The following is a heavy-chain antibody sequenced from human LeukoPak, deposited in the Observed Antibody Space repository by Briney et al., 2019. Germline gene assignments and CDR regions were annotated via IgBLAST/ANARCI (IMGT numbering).Heavy chain of an antibody. CDR1: GGSFSGYY. Sequence: SETLSLTCAVYGGSFSGYYWSWIRQPPGKGLEWIGEINHSGSTNYNPSLKSRVTISVDTSKNQFSLKLSSVTAADTAVYYCARGAVPAAPIDYWGQGTLVTVSP. V-gene: IGHV4-34*01. CDR3: ARGAVPAAPIDY. D-gene: IGHD2-2*01. CDR2: INHSGST. J-gene: IGHJ4*02.